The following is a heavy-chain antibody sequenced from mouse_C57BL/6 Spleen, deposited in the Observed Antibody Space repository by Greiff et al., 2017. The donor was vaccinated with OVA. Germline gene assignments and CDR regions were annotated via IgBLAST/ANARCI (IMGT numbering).Heavy chain of an antibody. J-gene: IGHJ2*01. CDR3: ARRFRYYFDY. CDR1: GYTFTSYW. CDR2: IDPSDSYT. Sequence: QVQLQQPGAELVKPGASVKLSCKASGYTFTSYWMQWVKQRPGQGLEWIGEIDPSDSYTNYNQKFKGKATLTVDTSSSTAYMQLSSLTSEDSAVYYGARRFRYYFDYWGQGTTLTVSS. V-gene: IGHV1-50*01.